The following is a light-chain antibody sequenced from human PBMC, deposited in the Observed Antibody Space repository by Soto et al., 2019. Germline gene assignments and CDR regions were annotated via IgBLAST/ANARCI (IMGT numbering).Light chain of an antibody. V-gene: IGKV1-33*01. CDR3: QQYDKLPLT. CDR1: QDLSNF. CDR2: DAS. J-gene: IGKJ4*01. Sequence: DIQMTQSPSSLSASVGDRVTITCQARQDLSNFLNCYQQKPEKAPKLLIYDASNLETGVPSRFSGSGSGPDFTFTISSLPAEDIATYYCQQYDKLPLTFGGGTKVESK.